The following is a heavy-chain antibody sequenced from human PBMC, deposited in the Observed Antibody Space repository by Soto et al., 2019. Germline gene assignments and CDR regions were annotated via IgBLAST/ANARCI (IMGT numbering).Heavy chain of an antibody. CDR3: ARGTATTYYYYGVDV. CDR1: GYTFTSYG. V-gene: IGHV1-18*04. CDR2: ISAYNGNT. Sequence: ASVKVSCKASGYTFTSYGISWVRQAPGQGLEWMGWISAYNGNTNYVQKLQGRVTMTTDTSTSTAYMELRSLRSDDTAVYYCARGTATTYYYYGVDVWGQGTTVTVSS. D-gene: IGHD5-18*01. J-gene: IGHJ6*02.